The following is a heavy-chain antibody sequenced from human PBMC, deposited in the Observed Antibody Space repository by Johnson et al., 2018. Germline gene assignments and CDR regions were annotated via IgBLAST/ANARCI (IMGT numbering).Heavy chain of an antibody. Sequence: QLVESGGGLVKPGGSLRLSCAASDFTFSNAWLNWVRQAPGKGLEWVGRIKSKTDGSTTEYAAPVRGRFTISRDDSTKTLSLQMNSLKTEDTAVYYCATSNRDYSASFDIWGQGTVVTVSS. CDR2: IKSKTDGSTT. J-gene: IGHJ3*02. CDR1: DFTFSNAW. V-gene: IGHV3-15*07. D-gene: IGHD4/OR15-4a*01. CDR3: ATSNRDYSASFDI.